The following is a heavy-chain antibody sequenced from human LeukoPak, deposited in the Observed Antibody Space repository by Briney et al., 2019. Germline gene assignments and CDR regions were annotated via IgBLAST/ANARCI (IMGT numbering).Heavy chain of an antibody. CDR1: GFTFSSYA. J-gene: IGHJ4*02. V-gene: IGHV3-23*01. D-gene: IGHD2-21*02. CDR2: ISGSGGST. Sequence: PGGTLRLSCAVSGFTFSSYAMSWVRQAPGKGLEWVSAISGSGGSTYYADSVKGRFTISRDNSKNTLYLQMNSLRAEDTAVYYCAKDGDRYFDYWGQGTLVTVSS. CDR3: AKDGDRYFDY.